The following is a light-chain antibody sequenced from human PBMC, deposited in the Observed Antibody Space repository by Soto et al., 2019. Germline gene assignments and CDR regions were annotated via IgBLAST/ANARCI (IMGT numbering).Light chain of an antibody. J-gene: IGKJ1*01. CDR1: QSISTY. Sequence: DIQKTQSPSPLSASVGDRVAITCRASQSISTYLAWYQQKPGKAPKLLIYKASSLESGVPSRFSGSGSGAEFTLTISSLQPDDFATYYCQQYNSNSQTFGQGTKVDIK. V-gene: IGKV1-5*03. CDR2: KAS. CDR3: QQYNSNSQT.